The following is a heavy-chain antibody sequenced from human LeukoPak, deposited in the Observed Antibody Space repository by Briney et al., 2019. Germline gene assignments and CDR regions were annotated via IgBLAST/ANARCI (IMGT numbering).Heavy chain of an antibody. J-gene: IGHJ6*02. Sequence: ASVKVSCKASGYTFTNYALHWVRQAPGQRPEWMGRINPGDGDTKYSQNFQDRVTFGRDTSANTAFMELSSLRSEDTAVYYCARRGVTTRDSYYYSLHVWGQGTTVTVSS. V-gene: IGHV1-3*01. D-gene: IGHD2-21*02. CDR1: GYTFTNYA. CDR3: ARRGVTTRDSYYYSLHV. CDR2: INPGDGDT.